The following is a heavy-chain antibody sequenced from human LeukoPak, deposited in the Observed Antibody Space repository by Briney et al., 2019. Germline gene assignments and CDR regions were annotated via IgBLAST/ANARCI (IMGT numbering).Heavy chain of an antibody. CDR2: ISAYNGNT. V-gene: IGHV1-18*01. CDR3: ARFVSGRSGYYDFWSGFSH. J-gene: IGHJ4*02. Sequence: ASVKVSCKASGYTFTSYGISWVRHAPGQGLEWMGWISAYNGNTNYAQKLQGRVTMTTDTSTSTAYMELRSLRSDDTAVYYCARFVSGRSGYYDFWSGFSHWGQGTLVTVSS. CDR1: GYTFTSYG. D-gene: IGHD3-3*01.